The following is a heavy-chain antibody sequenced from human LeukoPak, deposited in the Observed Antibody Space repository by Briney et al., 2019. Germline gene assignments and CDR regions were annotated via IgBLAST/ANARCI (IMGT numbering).Heavy chain of an antibody. CDR2: IKPDGSEK. D-gene: IGHD6-6*01. J-gene: IGHJ4*02. CDR1: GFTFITSW. Sequence: GGSLRFSCAASGFTFITSWMSWLGQAPGKGLKWVAHIKPDGSEKYYVDSVKGRFTISRDNAKNSLSLQMNRLRAADTAVYYCASWTSSSSNYWGQGTLVTVSS. CDR3: ASWTSSSSNY. V-gene: IGHV3-7*01.